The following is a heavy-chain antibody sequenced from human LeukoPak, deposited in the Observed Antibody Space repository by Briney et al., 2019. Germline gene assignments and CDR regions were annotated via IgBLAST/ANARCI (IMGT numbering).Heavy chain of an antibody. J-gene: IGHJ4*02. Sequence: GGSLRLSCASSGCTFSSYGIHWVRQAPPKGRHGWAIIPYDGSNKYYADSVKGRFTISRDNSKNTLCLQMNSLRAEDTAVYYCAKSTTVTQRGYFDYWGQGTLVTVSS. CDR1: GCTFSSYG. V-gene: IGHV3-30*18. D-gene: IGHD4-17*01. CDR2: IPYDGSNK. CDR3: AKSTTVTQRGYFDY.